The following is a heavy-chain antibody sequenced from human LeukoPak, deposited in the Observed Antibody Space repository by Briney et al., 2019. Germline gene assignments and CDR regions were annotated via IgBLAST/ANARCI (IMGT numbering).Heavy chain of an antibody. J-gene: IGHJ4*02. V-gene: IGHV4-61*01. Sequence: PSETLSLTCTVSGGSVSSGSYYWSWIRQPPGKGLEWIGYIYYSGSTNYNPSLKSRVTISVDTSKNQLSLKLSSVTAADTAVYYCARSDSSGYYMVWHWGQGTLVTVSS. CDR1: GGSVSSGSYY. CDR3: ARSDSSGYYMVWH. CDR2: IYYSGST. D-gene: IGHD3-22*01.